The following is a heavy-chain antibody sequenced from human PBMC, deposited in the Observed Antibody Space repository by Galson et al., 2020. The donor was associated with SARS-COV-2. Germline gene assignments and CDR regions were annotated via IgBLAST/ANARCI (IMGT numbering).Heavy chain of an antibody. J-gene: IGHJ6*03. Sequence: GESLKISCAASGFTFSSYGMHWVRQAPGKGLEWVAVIWYDGSNKYYADSVTGRFTISRDNSKNTLYLQMNSLRAEDMAVYYCARDGSGKGGYYYMDVCGKGTTVTVSS. V-gene: IGHV3-33*01. D-gene: IGHD3-10*01. CDR3: ARDGSGKGGYYYMDV. CDR1: GFTFSSYG. CDR2: IWYDGSNK.